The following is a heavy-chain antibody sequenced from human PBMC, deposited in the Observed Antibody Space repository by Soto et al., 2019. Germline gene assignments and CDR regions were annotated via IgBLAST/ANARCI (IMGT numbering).Heavy chain of an antibody. J-gene: IGHJ4*02. CDR3: AKDPSRRCSGGSCYRGYYFDY. CDR2: ISGSGGST. Sequence: GGSLRLSCAASGFTFSSYAMSWVRQAPGKGLEWVSAISGSGGSTYYADSVKGRFTISRDNSKNTLYLQMNSLRAEDTAVYYCAKDPSRRCSGGSCYRGYYFDYWGQGTLVTVYS. V-gene: IGHV3-23*01. CDR1: GFTFSSYA. D-gene: IGHD2-15*01.